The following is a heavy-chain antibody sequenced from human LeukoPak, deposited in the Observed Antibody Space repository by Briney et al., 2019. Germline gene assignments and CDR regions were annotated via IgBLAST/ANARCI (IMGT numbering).Heavy chain of an antibody. Sequence: GGSLRLSCAASGFTFDDYAMHWVRQAPGKGLEWVSGISWNSGSIGYADSVKGRFTISRDNAKNSLYLQMNSLRAEDTAVYYCAKVRLKVTMVRGAFDYWGQGTLVTVSS. D-gene: IGHD3-10*01. V-gene: IGHV3-9*01. J-gene: IGHJ4*02. CDR1: GFTFDDYA. CDR3: AKVRLKVTMVRGAFDY. CDR2: ISWNSGSI.